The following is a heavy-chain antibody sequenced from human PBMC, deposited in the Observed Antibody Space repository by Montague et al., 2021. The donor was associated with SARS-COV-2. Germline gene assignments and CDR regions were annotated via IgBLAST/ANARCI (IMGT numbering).Heavy chain of an antibody. CDR1: GGSSKW. D-gene: IGHD3-9*01. Sequence: SETLSLTCAVSGGSSKWWSWVRQPPGKGLEWIGEIYRSGSTNYNPSLKRRVTISVDKSKSQFSLKLSSVTAADTAVYYCARMYCHILTGYYYLDYWGQGTLVTVSS. CDR2: IYRSGST. CDR3: ARMYCHILTGYYYLDY. V-gene: IGHV4-4*02. J-gene: IGHJ4*02.